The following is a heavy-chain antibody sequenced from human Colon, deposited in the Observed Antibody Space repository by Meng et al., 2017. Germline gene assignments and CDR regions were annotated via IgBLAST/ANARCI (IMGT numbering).Heavy chain of an antibody. CDR2: ISDSAAT. J-gene: IGHJ4*02. Sequence: QVELKESGPGLVRPSQDMSLLSTVSGASINSGGYHWSWVRQHPGRGLEWIGYISDSAATYYNPSLSSRVAISRVGTSMKQFSLNLTSVTAADSAVYYCARDALYGTDYWGQGILVTVSS. V-gene: IGHV4-31*03. D-gene: IGHD2/OR15-2a*01. CDR1: GASINSGGYH. CDR3: ARDALYGTDY.